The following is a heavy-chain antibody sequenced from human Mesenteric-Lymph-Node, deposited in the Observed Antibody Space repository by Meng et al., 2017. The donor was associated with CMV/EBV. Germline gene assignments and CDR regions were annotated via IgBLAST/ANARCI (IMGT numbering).Heavy chain of an antibody. CDR1: GGSFSGYC. Sequence: SETLSLTCAVYGGSFSGYCWSWIRQPPGKGLEWIGEINHSGSTNYNPSLKSRVTISVDTSKNQFSLKLSSVTAADTAVYYCARGDFWSGKGYYFDYWGQGTLVTVSS. CDR2: INHSGST. J-gene: IGHJ4*02. V-gene: IGHV4-34*01. CDR3: ARGDFWSGKGYYFDY. D-gene: IGHD3-3*01.